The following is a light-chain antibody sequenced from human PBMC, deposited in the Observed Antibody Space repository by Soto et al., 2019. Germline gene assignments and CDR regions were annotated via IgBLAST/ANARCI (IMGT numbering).Light chain of an antibody. CDR3: QHADSFPLIT. Sequence: DIQITHSTSSVSTSLVPRLPITYPFSEDISTWLAWYQRKPGKAPKLLIYAASSLQSGVPSRFSGSGSGTDFTLTISSLQPEDFATYYCQHADSFPLITFGQGTRLEIK. CDR2: AAS. J-gene: IGKJ5*01. V-gene: IGKV1-12*01. CDR1: EDISTW.